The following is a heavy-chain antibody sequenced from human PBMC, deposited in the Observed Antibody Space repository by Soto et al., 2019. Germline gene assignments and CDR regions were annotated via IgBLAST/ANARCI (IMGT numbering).Heavy chain of an antibody. CDR3: ALDNIPGAPDYFDY. D-gene: IGHD1-20*01. CDR1: GFKFNTFG. CDR2: MSPSGAEK. J-gene: IGHJ4*02. V-gene: IGHV3-30*03. Sequence: PGGSLRLSCVGSGFKFNTFGMNWVRQAPGKGLQWVAVMSPSGAEKYYTDSVKGRFTISRDNSKNTLYLEMNSLTSDDTGVYYCALDNIPGAPDYFDYWGQGTLVTVSS.